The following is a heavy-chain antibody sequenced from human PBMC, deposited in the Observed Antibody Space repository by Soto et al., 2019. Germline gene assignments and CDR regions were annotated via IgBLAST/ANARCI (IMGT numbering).Heavy chain of an antibody. CDR3: AREFQSSFGY. CDR2: IYSGGST. V-gene: IGHV3-53*01. CDR1: GFTVSNSY. D-gene: IGHD2-21*01. Sequence: GGSLRLSCAASGFTVSNSYMSWVRQAPGKGLEWVSVIYSGGSTYYADSVKGRFTISRDSSKNTLYLQMNSLRAADTAVYYCAREFQSSFGYWGQGTLVTVSS. J-gene: IGHJ4*02.